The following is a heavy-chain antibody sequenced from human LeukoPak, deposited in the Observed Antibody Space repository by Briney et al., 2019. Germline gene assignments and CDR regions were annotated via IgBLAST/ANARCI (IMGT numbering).Heavy chain of an antibody. CDR2: IRYDGSNK. D-gene: IGHD3/OR15-3a*01. CDR1: GFTFSSYG. V-gene: IGHV3-30*02. Sequence: GGSLRLSCAASGFTFSSYGMHWVRQAPGKGLEWVAFIRYDGSNKYYADSVEGRFTISRDNSKNTLYLQMNSLRAEDTAVYYCAKDTHVGLANHFDYWGQGTLVTVSS. CDR3: AKDTHVGLANHFDY. J-gene: IGHJ4*02.